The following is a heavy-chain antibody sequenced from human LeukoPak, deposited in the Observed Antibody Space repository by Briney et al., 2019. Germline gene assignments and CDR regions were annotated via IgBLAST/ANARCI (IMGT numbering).Heavy chain of an antibody. J-gene: IGHJ4*02. Sequence: PGGSLRLSCAASGFIFSNYYLNWVRQAPGKGLEWVSCIHGSASYNYYADSVKGRFTISRDSAKNSLYLQMNSLRAEDTAVYYCASIRTMVRGVPDYWGQGTLVTVSS. D-gene: IGHD3-10*01. CDR2: IHGSASYN. CDR3: ASIRTMVRGVPDY. V-gene: IGHV3-21*01. CDR1: GFIFSNYY.